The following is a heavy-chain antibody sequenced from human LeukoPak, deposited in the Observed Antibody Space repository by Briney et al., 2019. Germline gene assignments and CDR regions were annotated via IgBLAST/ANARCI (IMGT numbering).Heavy chain of an antibody. J-gene: IGHJ4*02. Sequence: SETLSLTCAVYGRSFSGYYWSWIRQPPGKGLEWIGEINHSGSTNYNPSLKSRVTISVDTSKNQFSLKLSSVTAADTAVYYCAREDSSSWSTDYWGQGTLVTVSS. CDR1: GRSFSGYY. CDR3: AREDSSSWSTDY. V-gene: IGHV4-34*01. D-gene: IGHD6-13*01. CDR2: INHSGST.